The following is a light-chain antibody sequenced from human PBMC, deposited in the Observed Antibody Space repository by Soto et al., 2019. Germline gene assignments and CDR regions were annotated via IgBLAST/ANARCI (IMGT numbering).Light chain of an antibody. CDR1: QSVSSY. J-gene: IGKJ1*01. V-gene: IGKV3-11*01. CDR2: DAF. Sequence: EIVLTQSPATLSLSPGERATLSCRASQSVSSYLAWYQQKPGQAPRLLIYDAFNRATGIPARFSGSGSGTEFTLTISRLEPEDFAVYYCQQYSSLPRTFGQGTKVDI. CDR3: QQYSSLPRT.